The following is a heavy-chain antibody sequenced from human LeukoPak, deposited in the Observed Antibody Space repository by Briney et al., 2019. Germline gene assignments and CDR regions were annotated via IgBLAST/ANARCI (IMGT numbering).Heavy chain of an antibody. V-gene: IGHV3-53*01. CDR1: GFTVSSNY. CDR3: ARDLETTVVPGEYYYYYGMDV. Sequence: GSLRLSCAASGFTVSSNYMSWVCQAPGKGLEWVSVIYSGGSTYYADSVKGRFTISRDNSKNTLYLQMNSLRAEDTAVYYCARDLETTVVPGEYYYYYGMDVWGQRTTVTVSS. D-gene: IGHD4-23*01. J-gene: IGHJ6*02. CDR2: IYSGGST.